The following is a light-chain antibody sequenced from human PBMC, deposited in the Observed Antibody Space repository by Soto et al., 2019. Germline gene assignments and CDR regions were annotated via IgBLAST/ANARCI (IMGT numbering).Light chain of an antibody. CDR2: DAS. CDR3: QQPYT. Sequence: AIQLTQSPSSLSASVGYRVTITCRASQGISSPLAWYQQKPGKAPKLLIYDASSLESGVPSRFSGSGSRTDFTLPISGLQPEDFATYYCQQPYTFGPGTKVDIK. V-gene: IGKV1-13*02. CDR1: QGISSP. J-gene: IGKJ3*01.